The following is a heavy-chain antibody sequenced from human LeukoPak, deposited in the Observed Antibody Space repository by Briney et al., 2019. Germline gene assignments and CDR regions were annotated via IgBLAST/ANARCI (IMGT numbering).Heavy chain of an antibody. Sequence: GGSLNLSWAASGFTFRNAWMSWVRQAPGKGLEWVSAISGSGGSTYYADSVKGRFTISRDNSKNTLYLQMNSLRAEDTAVYYCAKRWELPRGRAFDIWGQGTMVTVSS. J-gene: IGHJ3*02. CDR1: GFTFRNAW. D-gene: IGHD1-26*01. CDR2: ISGSGGST. V-gene: IGHV3-23*01. CDR3: AKRWELPRGRAFDI.